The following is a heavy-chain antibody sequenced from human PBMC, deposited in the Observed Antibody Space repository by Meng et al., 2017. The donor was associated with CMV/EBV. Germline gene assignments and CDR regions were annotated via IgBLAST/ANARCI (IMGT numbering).Heavy chain of an antibody. CDR2: ISSSGSTI. J-gene: IGHJ4*02. D-gene: IGHD3-3*01. Sequence: GGSLRLSCAASGFTFSSYEMNWVRQAPGKGLEWVSYISSSGSTIYYADSVKGRFTISRDNAKNSLYLQMNSLRAEDTAVYYCAREAPLSFWSGLNWGQGTLVTVSS. V-gene: IGHV3-48*03. CDR3: AREAPLSFWSGLN. CDR1: GFTFSSYE.